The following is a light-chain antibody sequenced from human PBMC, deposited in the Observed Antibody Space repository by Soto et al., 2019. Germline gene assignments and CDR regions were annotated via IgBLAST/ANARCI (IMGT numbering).Light chain of an antibody. CDR1: QSVSGN. V-gene: IGKV3-15*01. Sequence: EIVMTQSPATLSVSPGERAALSCRASQSVSGNLAWYQQKPGQAPRLLIFGASTRATGIPARFSGSGSGTEFTLTISSLQSEDFAVYYCQQYNNWPPVFGPGTKVDIK. J-gene: IGKJ3*01. CDR2: GAS. CDR3: QQYNNWPPV.